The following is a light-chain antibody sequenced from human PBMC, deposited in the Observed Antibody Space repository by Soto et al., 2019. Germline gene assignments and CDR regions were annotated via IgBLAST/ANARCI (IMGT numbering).Light chain of an antibody. CDR1: QCVLYSSNNKNY. CDR2: WAS. CDR3: QQYYSTPPT. J-gene: IGKJ4*01. V-gene: IGKV4-1*01. Sequence: DIVMTQSPDSLAVSLGERATINCKSSQCVLYSSNNKNYLAWYQQKPGQPPKLLIYWASTRESGVPDRFSGSGSGTEFTLTISSLQAEDVAVYYCQQYYSTPPTFGGGTKVEIK.